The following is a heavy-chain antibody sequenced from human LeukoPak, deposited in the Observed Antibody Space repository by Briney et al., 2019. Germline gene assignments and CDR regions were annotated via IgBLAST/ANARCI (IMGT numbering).Heavy chain of an antibody. CDR3: ASRYSSSWYVAEY. V-gene: IGHV4-59*01. J-gene: IGHJ4*02. CDR1: GGSISSYY. Sequence: SETLSLTCPVSGGSISSYYWSWIRQPPGKGLEWIGYIYYSGSTNYNPSLKSRVTISVDTSKNQFSLKLSSVTAADTAVYYCASRYSSSWYVAEYWGQGTLVTVSS. CDR2: IYYSGST. D-gene: IGHD6-13*01.